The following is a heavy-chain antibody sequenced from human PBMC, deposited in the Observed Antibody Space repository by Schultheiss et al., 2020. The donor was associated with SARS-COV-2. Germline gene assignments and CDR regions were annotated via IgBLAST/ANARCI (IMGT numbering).Heavy chain of an antibody. CDR1: GGSISSGGYY. Sequence: SETLSLTCTVSGGSISSGGYYWSWIRQHPGKGLEWIGYIYYSGSTYYNPSLKSRVTISVDTSKNQFSLKLSSVTAADTAVYYCARLTYYYDSSGSYGPGKDYWGQGTLVTVSS. J-gene: IGHJ4*02. D-gene: IGHD3-22*01. CDR3: ARLTYYYDSSGSYGPGKDY. CDR2: IYYSGST. V-gene: IGHV4-31*03.